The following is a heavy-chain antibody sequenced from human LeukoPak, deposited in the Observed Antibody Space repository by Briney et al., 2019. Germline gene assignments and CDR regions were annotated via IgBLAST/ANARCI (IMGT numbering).Heavy chain of an antibody. D-gene: IGHD3-22*01. J-gene: IGHJ4*02. CDR2: FVPEDGET. Sequence: ASVKVSCKVSGYTLTEFSMHWVRQAPGKGLEWMGGFVPEDGETIYAQELQGRVTMTKDTSTDTAYMELSSLRSEDTAVYYCATWYYYDSSDYYLADYWGQGTLVTVSS. CDR3: ATWYYYDSSDYYLADY. CDR1: GYTLTEFS. V-gene: IGHV1-24*01.